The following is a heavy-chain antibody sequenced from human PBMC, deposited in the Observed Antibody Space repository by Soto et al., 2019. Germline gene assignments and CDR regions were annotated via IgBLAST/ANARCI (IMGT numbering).Heavy chain of an antibody. V-gene: IGHV1-18*01. CDR2: ISAYNGNT. Sequence: ASVKVSCKASGYTFTSYGISWVRQAPGQGLEWMGWISAYNGNTNYAQKLQGRVTMTTDTSTSTAYMELRSLRSDDTAVYYCARDRVVVVPAAMGRYYYGMDVRGQGTTVTVSS. CDR1: GYTFTSYG. J-gene: IGHJ6*02. CDR3: ARDRVVVVPAAMGRYYYGMDV. D-gene: IGHD2-2*01.